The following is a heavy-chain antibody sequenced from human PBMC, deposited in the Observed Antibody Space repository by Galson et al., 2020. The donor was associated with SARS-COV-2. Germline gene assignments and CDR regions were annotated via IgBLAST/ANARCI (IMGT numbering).Heavy chain of an antibody. CDR1: GGSISSGGYY. V-gene: IGHV4-31*03. CDR2: IYYSGST. D-gene: IGHD6-13*01. Sequence: SQTLSLTCTASGGSISSGGYYWSWIRQHPGKGLEWIGYIYYSGSTYYNPSLKSRVTISVDTSKNQFSLKLSSVTAADTAVYYCAREEMEQQLLFYGWAVGGQGTTVTASS. CDR3: AREEMEQQLLFYGWAV. J-gene: IGHJ6*02.